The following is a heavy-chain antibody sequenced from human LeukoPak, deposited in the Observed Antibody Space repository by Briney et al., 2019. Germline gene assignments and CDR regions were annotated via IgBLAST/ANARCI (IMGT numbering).Heavy chain of an antibody. CDR2: IYSSGNT. CDR1: GVSFSSYY. J-gene: IGHJ3*02. V-gene: IGHV4-4*07. CDR3: ARERGNLRGDAFDI. D-gene: IGHD1-26*01. Sequence: SETLSLTCTVSGVSFSSYYWTWIRQPAGRGLEGIGRIYSSGNTNYNPSLESRVTMPIDTSKKQISLKLTSVTAADTAVYYCARERGNLRGDAFDIWGQGTMVTVSS.